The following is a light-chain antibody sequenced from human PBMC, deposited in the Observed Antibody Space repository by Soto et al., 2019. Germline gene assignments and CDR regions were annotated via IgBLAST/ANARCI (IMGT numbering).Light chain of an antibody. Sequence: EIVLTQSPGTLSLSPGERATLSCRASQSVSSSYLAWYQQKPGQAPRLLIYGASSRATGIPDRFSGSGSGTYFTLTISRLGPEDFALYYCQQYGSSPWTFCQGTKVEIK. CDR2: GAS. J-gene: IGKJ1*01. CDR1: QSVSSSY. V-gene: IGKV3-20*01. CDR3: QQYGSSPWT.